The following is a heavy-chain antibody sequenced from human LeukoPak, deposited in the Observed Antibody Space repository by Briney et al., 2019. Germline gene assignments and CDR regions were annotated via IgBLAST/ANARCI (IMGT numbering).Heavy chain of an antibody. V-gene: IGHV3-48*03. CDR3: ARDLPTVRFTTSYFDY. CDR1: GFTFSSYE. D-gene: IGHD4-17*01. Sequence: GGSLRLSCAASGFTFSSYEMNWVRQAPGKGLEWVSYISSNGSTIYYADSVKGRFTISRDNAKNSLYLQMNSLRAEDTAVYYCARDLPTVRFTTSYFDYWGQGTLVTVSS. CDR2: ISSNGSTI. J-gene: IGHJ4*02.